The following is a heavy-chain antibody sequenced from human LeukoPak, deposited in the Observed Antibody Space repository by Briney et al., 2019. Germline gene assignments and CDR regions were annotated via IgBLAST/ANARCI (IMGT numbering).Heavy chain of an antibody. CDR2: ISGRGGST. D-gene: IGHD1-1*01. CDR3: ARAPIRTYYFDY. Sequence: GGSLRLFCAASGFTFSSYAMSWVRQAPGKGPEWVPTISGRGGSTYYADSVKGRFTISRDNSKNTLYLQMNSLRAEDTAVYYCARAPIRTYYFDYWGQGTLVTVSS. CDR1: GFTFSSYA. V-gene: IGHV3-23*01. J-gene: IGHJ4*02.